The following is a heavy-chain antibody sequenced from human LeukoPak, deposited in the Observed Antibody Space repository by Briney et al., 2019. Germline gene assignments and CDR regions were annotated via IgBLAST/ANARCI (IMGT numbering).Heavy chain of an antibody. CDR2: INHKGST. D-gene: IGHD1-1*01. Sequence: SETLSLTCAIYVGPFRGYYWSSIHQTPAKVLERIGEINHKGSTNYNPSLQSQLTKAEDTTKNQLSLKQSSVTAADTAVYYCARSYPTTGTTWIGDDYWGQGTLVTVSS. V-gene: IGHV4-34*01. CDR3: ARSYPTTGTTWIGDDY. CDR1: VGPFRGYY. J-gene: IGHJ4*02.